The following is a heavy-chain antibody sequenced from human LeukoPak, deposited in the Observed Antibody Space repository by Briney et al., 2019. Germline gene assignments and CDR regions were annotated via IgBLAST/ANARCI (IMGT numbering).Heavy chain of an antibody. CDR2: INPSGGST. V-gene: IGHV1-46*01. Sequence: ASVKVSCKASGYTFTSYYMHWVRQAPGQGLEWMGIINPSGGSTSYAQKFQGRVTMTRDMSTSTVYMELSSLRSEDTAVYYCARGSMITFGGVIVTHYYYYYMDVWGKGTTVTVSS. D-gene: IGHD3-16*02. CDR3: ARGSMITFGGVIVTHYYYYYMDV. CDR1: GYTFTSYY. J-gene: IGHJ6*03.